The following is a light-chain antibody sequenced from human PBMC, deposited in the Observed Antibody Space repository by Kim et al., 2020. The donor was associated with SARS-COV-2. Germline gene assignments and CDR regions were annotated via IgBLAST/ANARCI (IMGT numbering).Light chain of an antibody. V-gene: IGKV3-11*01. J-gene: IGKJ4*01. CDR1: QSVSNY. CDR2: DAS. CDR3: QQRNKWPPLS. Sequence: SPGERATLSCRASQSVSNYVAWYQQKPGQTPRLLIYDASNRATGIPARFSGSGSGTDFTLTISSLEPEDFAVYYCQQRNKWPPLSFGGGTKVEIK.